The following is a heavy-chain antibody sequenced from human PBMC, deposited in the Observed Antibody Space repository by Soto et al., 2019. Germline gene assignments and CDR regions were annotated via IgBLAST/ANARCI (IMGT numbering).Heavy chain of an antibody. V-gene: IGHV3-23*01. D-gene: IGHD2-2*01. CDR1: GFTFRSYV. Sequence: VQLLESGGGFVQPGGSLRLSCAASGFTFRSYVMSWVRQAPGKGLEWVSGISGSGGNTYYTDSVRGRFTISRDNSKNTLYLQMNSLRAEDTAVYYCAKGKDIVVVPAIDYWGQGTLVTVSS. J-gene: IGHJ4*02. CDR3: AKGKDIVVVPAIDY. CDR2: ISGSGGNT.